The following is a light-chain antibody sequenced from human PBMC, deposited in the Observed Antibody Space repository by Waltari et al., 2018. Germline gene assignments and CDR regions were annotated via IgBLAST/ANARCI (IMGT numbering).Light chain of an antibody. J-gene: IGKJ2*01. CDR2: DAS. V-gene: IGKV3-20*01. CDR3: QQYGGFPPYN. Sequence: EIVLTQSPGTLSLSPGESATLSCWASQSVSSSFLLWYQQKPGQDPRLSMYDASRRARGISERLSGSGSGTDFTLTITRLEPEDSAVYYCQQYGGFPPYNFGQGTKLEI. CDR1: QSVSSSF.